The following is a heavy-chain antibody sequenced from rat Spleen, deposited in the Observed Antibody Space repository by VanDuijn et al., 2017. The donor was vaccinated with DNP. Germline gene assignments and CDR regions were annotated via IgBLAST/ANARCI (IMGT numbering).Heavy chain of an antibody. D-gene: IGHD1-9*01. CDR1: GFTFSNYD. CDR2: ISTGGGNT. CDR3: AREGYIPFDY. V-gene: IGHV5S23*01. J-gene: IGHJ2*01. Sequence: EVQLVESGGGLVQPGRSLKLSCAASGFTFSNYDMSWVRQAPTKGLEWVASISTGGGNTYYRNSVKGRFTISRDNVKTALYLQMDSLRSEDTATYYCAREGYIPFDYWGQGVMVTVSS.